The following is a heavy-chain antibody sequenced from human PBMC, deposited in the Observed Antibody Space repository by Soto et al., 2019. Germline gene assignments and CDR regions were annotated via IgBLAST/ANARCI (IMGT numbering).Heavy chain of an antibody. CDR2: ISWNSGSI. CDR1: GFTFDDYA. D-gene: IGHD6-19*01. J-gene: IGHJ4*02. V-gene: IGHV3-9*01. Sequence: EVQLVESGGGLVQPGRSLRLSCAASGFTFDDYAMHWVRQAPGKGLEWVSGISWNSGSIGYADSVKGRFTISRDNAENSLYLQMNSLRAEDTALYYCAKAEEWLVPYFDYWGQGTLVTVSS. CDR3: AKAEEWLVPYFDY.